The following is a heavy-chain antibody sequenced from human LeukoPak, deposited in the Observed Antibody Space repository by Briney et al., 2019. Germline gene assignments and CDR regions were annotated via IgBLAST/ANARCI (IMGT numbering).Heavy chain of an antibody. D-gene: IGHD5-12*01. V-gene: IGHV3-7*02. J-gene: IGHJ4*02. CDR2: IKQDGSEK. CDR3: ASAVATIFDY. Sequence: GRSLRLSCAASGFTLSSYWMSWVRQAPGKGLEWVANIKQDGSEKYYVDSVKGRFTISRDNAKNSLYLQMNSLRAEDTAVYYCASAVATIFDYWGQGTLVTVSS. CDR1: GFTLSSYW.